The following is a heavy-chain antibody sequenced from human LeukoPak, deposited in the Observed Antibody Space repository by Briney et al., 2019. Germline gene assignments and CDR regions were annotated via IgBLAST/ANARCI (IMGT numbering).Heavy chain of an antibody. D-gene: IGHD5-24*01. J-gene: IGHJ4*02. V-gene: IGHV3-7*03. CDR3: AKEGRSLQTY. CDR2: IKEDGTET. Sequence: QSGGSLRLSCAASGFMFSSNWMSWVRLAPGKGLEWVANIKEDGTETYYVDSVKGRFTIPRDNAKNSLYLQMNSLRVEDTAVYYCAKEGRSLQTYWGQGTLVTVSS. CDR1: GFMFSSNW.